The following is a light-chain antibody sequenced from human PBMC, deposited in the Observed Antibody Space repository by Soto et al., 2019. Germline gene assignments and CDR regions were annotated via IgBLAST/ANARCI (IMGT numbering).Light chain of an antibody. CDR1: SGHSNYA. Sequence: QTVVTQSPSASASLGASVKLTCTLSSGHSNYAIAWHQQQSEKGPRYLMKLNSDGSHSKGDGIPDRFSGSSAGAERYLTIARLQSEDEAYYYCQTWGSGIVVFGGGTKLTVL. CDR2: LNSDGSH. CDR3: QTWGSGIVV. J-gene: IGLJ2*01. V-gene: IGLV4-69*01.